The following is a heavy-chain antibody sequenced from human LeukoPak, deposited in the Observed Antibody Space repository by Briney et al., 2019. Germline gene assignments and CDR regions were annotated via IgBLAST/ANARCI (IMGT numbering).Heavy chain of an antibody. CDR3: ARRGLTHSFQFDY. CDR1: GGTFSSYA. Sequence: ASVKVSCKASGGTFSSYAISWVRQAPGQGLEWMGGIIPIFGTANYAQKFQGRVTITADESTSTAYMELSSLRSEDTAVYYCARRGLTHSFQFDYWGQGTLVTVSS. J-gene: IGHJ4*02. V-gene: IGHV1-69*13. CDR2: IIPIFGTA. D-gene: IGHD2/OR15-2a*01.